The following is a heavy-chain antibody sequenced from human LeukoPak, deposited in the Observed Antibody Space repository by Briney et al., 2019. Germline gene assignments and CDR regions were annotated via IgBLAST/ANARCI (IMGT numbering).Heavy chain of an antibody. V-gene: IGHV1-8*01. J-gene: IGHJ5*02. CDR2: MNPNSGNT. D-gene: IGHD2-15*01. CDR3: SVEDA. Sequence: ASVKVSCKSSGYTFTSYDINWVRQATGQGLEWMGWMNPNSGNTGYAQNFQGRVTMTRDTSISTAYMELSSLRSEDTAMYYCSVEDAWGQGTLVTVSS. CDR1: GYTFTSYD.